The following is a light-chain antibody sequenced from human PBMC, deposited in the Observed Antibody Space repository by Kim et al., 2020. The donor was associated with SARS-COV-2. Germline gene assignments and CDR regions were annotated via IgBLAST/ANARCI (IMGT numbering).Light chain of an antibody. CDR2: LSS. J-gene: IGKJ2*01. CDR1: QRLLHANGDNI. V-gene: IGKV2-28*01. CDR3: MQALLTVFS. Sequence: EPPAISCRSGQRLLHANGDNILDRYFQKRGQPPQVLFYLSSNRTTGVPVRFSHGGSWADFTLRIIRVEAEDVRTYFCMQALLTVFSFGQGTRREI.